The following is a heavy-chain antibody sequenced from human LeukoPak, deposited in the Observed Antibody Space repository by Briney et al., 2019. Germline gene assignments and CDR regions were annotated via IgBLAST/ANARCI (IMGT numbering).Heavy chain of an antibody. CDR3: AELGITMIGGV. J-gene: IGHJ6*04. CDR2: ISGSGSST. Sequence: GGSLRLSCVVSGFSFSSYGMNWVRQAPGKGLEWLSIISGSGSSTFYADSVKGRFTISRDNAKNSLYLQMNSLRAEDTAVYYCAELGITMIGGVWGKGTTVTISS. V-gene: IGHV3-48*03. CDR1: GFSFSSYG. D-gene: IGHD3-10*02.